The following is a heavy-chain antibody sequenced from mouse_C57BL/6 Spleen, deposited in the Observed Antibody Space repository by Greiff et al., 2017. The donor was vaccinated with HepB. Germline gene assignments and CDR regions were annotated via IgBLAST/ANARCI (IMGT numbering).Heavy chain of an antibody. CDR2: IYPGNSDT. CDR3: TMGTMVTTRGSYFDY. V-gene: IGHV1-5*01. Sequence: EVQLQQSGTVLARPGASVKMSCKTSGYTFTSYWMHWVKQRHGQGLEWIGAIYPGNSDTSYNQKFKGKAKLTAVTSASTAYMELSSLTNEDSAVYYCTMGTMVTTRGSYFDYWGQGTTLTVSS. J-gene: IGHJ2*01. D-gene: IGHD2-2*01. CDR1: GYTFTSYW.